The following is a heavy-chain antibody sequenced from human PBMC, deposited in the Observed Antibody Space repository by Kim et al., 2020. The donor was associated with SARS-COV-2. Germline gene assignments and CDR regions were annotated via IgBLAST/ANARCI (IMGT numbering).Heavy chain of an antibody. V-gene: IGHV4-39*01. CDR3: ARQMGITMIVVVISTHFDY. J-gene: IGHJ4*02. CDR2: IYYSGST. D-gene: IGHD3-22*01. CDR1: GGSISSSSYY. Sequence: SETLSLTCTVSGGSISSSSYYWGWIRQTPGKGLEWIGSIYYSGSTYYNPSLKSRVTISVDTSKNQFSLKLSSVTAADTAVYYCARQMGITMIVVVISTHFDYWGQGTLVTVSS.